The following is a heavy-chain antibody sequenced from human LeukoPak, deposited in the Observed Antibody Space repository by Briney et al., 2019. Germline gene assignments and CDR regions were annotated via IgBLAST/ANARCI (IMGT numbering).Heavy chain of an antibody. D-gene: IGHD6-13*01. J-gene: IGHJ6*03. CDR1: GFTFSSYW. Sequence: PGGSLRLSCAASGFTFSSYWMSWVRQTPGKGLEWVANINQDGSEKFYGDSVKGRLTISRDNAKNSLYLQMNSLRAEDTAVYFCARVLAAWYMDVWGKGTTVTVSS. CDR2: INQDGSEK. V-gene: IGHV3-7*01. CDR3: ARVLAAWYMDV.